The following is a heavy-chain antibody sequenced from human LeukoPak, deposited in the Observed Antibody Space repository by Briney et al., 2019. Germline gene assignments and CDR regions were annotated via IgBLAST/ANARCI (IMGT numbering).Heavy chain of an antibody. Sequence: GGSLRLSCAASGFTFDDYAMHWVRQTPGKGLEWVSGITWNSASIGYADSVKGRFTISRDNAKNSLYLQMNSLRAEDTAVYYCASSFATDYDFWSGYYYFDYWGQGTLVTVSS. CDR2: ITWNSASI. CDR1: GFTFDDYA. J-gene: IGHJ4*02. D-gene: IGHD3-3*01. CDR3: ASSFATDYDFWSGYYYFDY. V-gene: IGHV3-9*01.